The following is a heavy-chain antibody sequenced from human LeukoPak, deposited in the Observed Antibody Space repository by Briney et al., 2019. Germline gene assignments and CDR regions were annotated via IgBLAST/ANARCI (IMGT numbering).Heavy chain of an antibody. Sequence: PGGSLRLSCAASGFTFSSYAMSWVRQAPGKGLEWVSGISGSDRSTFYADSVKARFTISRDSSKNTLYLQLNSLRAEDTAVYYCLRGVTGDITYFDYWGQGTLVTVSS. V-gene: IGHV3-23*01. CDR1: GFTFSSYA. CDR3: LRGVTGDITYFDY. CDR2: ISGSDRST. J-gene: IGHJ4*02. D-gene: IGHD7-27*01.